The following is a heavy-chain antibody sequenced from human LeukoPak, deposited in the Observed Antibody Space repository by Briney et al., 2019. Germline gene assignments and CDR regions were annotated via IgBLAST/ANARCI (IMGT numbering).Heavy chain of an antibody. J-gene: IGHJ4*02. V-gene: IGHV1-2*02. D-gene: IGHD6-13*01. Sequence: ASVKVSCKASGYTFTGYYMHWVRQAPGQGLEWMGWINPNSGGTNYAQKFQGRVTMTRDTSISTAYMELSRLRSDDTAVYYCARDHAAYSSSWYDFDYWGQGTVVTVSS. CDR3: ARDHAAYSSSWYDFDY. CDR1: GYTFTGYY. CDR2: INPNSGGT.